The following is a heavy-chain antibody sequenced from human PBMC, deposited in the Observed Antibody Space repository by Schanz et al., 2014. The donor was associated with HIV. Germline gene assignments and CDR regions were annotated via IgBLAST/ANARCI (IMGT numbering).Heavy chain of an antibody. CDR1: GFTFRSYA. CDR3: TRGQSGTYGTFDV. D-gene: IGHD1-26*01. V-gene: IGHV3-23*04. J-gene: IGHJ3*01. Sequence: EVQLVESGGGLVQPGRSLRLSCAASGFTFRSYAMNWVRQTPGKGLQWVSSIDGRGVSTYYGDSLKGRFTISRDNFKDMVYLQMNSLRVEDTALYYCTRGQSGTYGTFDVWGRGTVVTVSS. CDR2: IDGRGVST.